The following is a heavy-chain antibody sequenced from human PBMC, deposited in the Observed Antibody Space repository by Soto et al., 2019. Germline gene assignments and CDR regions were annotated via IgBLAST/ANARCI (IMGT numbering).Heavy chain of an antibody. CDR1: GYSFSNYW. J-gene: IGHJ4*02. Sequence: PGESLKISCQTSGYSFSNYWIGWVRQMPGKGLEWMGILFPGDSDTKYSPSFQGHVTISVDKSITTAYLLFTSLKASDTAIYFCARLPNLYSPYFDFWGQGTLVTV. V-gene: IGHV5-51*01. D-gene: IGHD1-26*01. CDR2: LFPGDSDT. CDR3: ARLPNLYSPYFDF.